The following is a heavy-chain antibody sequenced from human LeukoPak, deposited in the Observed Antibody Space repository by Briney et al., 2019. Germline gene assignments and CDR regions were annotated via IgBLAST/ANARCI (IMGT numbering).Heavy chain of an antibody. Sequence: PGGSLRLSCEVSGFTFNGAWMSWIRQAPGKGLEWVGRVKTTAEGETTDYAAPVRGRFIISRDDSKNMVFLQMNRLETEDTAIYYCTAGLRKTDDDSWGQGTLVTVSS. CDR1: GFTFNGAW. D-gene: IGHD4-17*01. CDR2: VKTTAEGETT. CDR3: TAGLRKTDDDS. J-gene: IGHJ4*02. V-gene: IGHV3-15*01.